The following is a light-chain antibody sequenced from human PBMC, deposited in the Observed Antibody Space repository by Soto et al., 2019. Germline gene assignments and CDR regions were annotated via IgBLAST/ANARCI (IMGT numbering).Light chain of an antibody. CDR1: QSISSW. Sequence: QMTQSPSPLSASLGDRVTITFPASQSISSWLAWYQQKPGKAPKLLIYDASSLESGVPSRFSGSGSGTEFTLTISSLQPDDFATYYCQQYNSYSVTFGQGTKVDIK. V-gene: IGKV1-5*01. CDR3: QQYNSYSVT. CDR2: DAS. J-gene: IGKJ1*01.